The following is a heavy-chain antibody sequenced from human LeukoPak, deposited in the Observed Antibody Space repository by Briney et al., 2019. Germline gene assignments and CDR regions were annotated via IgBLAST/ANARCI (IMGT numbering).Heavy chain of an antibody. CDR3: ARGGSGQPDPSYYYYYMDV. V-gene: IGHV1-2*02. CDR1: GYTFTVYY. CDR2: INPNSGCT. Sequence: ASVNVSCKASGYTFTVYYMHWVRQAPGQGLEWMGWINPNSGCTNYAQKFQDRVTMTRDTSIRTAYMEPSRLRSDDTAVYYCARGGSGQPDPSYYYYYMDVWGKGTTVTVSS. D-gene: IGHD6-19*01. J-gene: IGHJ6*03.